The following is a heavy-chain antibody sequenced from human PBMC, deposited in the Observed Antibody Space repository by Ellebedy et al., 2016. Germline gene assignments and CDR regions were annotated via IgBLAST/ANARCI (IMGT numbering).Heavy chain of an antibody. CDR2: ISGSGGST. Sequence: GGSLRLSCAASGFTFSSYAMSWVRQAPGKGLEWVSAISGSGGSTYYADSVKGRFTISRGNSKNTLYLQMNSLRAEDTAVYYCAKWASYDILTSYTGWGGMDVWGQGTTVTVSS. J-gene: IGHJ6*02. V-gene: IGHV3-23*01. CDR1: GFTFSSYA. D-gene: IGHD3-9*01. CDR3: AKWASYDILTSYTGWGGMDV.